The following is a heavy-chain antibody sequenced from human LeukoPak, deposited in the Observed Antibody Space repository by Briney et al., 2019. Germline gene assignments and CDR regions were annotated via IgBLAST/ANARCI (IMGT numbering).Heavy chain of an antibody. J-gene: IGHJ4*02. CDR3: ARDKGIQLWLFDY. CDR1: GGSISSSSYY. D-gene: IGHD5-18*01. CDR2: IYYSGST. V-gene: IGHV4-39*07. Sequence: SETLSLTCTVSGGSISSSSYYWGWIRQPPGKGLEWIGSIYYSGSTYYNPSLKSRVTISVDTSKNQFSLKLSSVTAADTAVYYCARDKGIQLWLFDYWGQGTLVTVSS.